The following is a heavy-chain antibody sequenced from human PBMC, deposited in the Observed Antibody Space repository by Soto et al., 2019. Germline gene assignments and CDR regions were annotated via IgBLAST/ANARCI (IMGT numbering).Heavy chain of an antibody. CDR2: IAHDGSNI. V-gene: IGHV3-30-3*01. CDR3: SRKHYMMKAFDL. J-gene: IGHJ3*01. Sequence: QVQLVESGGGVVQPGRSLRLSCRASGFTFNSYAFHWVRQAPGKGLEWVAVIAHDGSNIYYADSVKGRFTISRDTSKNTLYLQMNSLKTEDRAVYSCSRKHYMMKAFDLWGQGTKGTVSS. D-gene: IGHD4-4*01. CDR1: GFTFNSYA.